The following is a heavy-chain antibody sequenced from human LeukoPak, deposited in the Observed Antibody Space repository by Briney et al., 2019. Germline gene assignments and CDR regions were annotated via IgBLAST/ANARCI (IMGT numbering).Heavy chain of an antibody. CDR1: GFTFSSYG. Sequence: GGSLRLSCAASGFTFSSYGMHWVRQAPGKGLEWVSVIYSGGSTYYADSVKGRFTISRDNSKNTLYLQMNSLRAEDTAVYYCARDRRPRGWYPNYGMDVWGQGTTVTVSS. V-gene: IGHV3-53*01. CDR2: IYSGGST. J-gene: IGHJ6*02. D-gene: IGHD6-19*01. CDR3: ARDRRPRGWYPNYGMDV.